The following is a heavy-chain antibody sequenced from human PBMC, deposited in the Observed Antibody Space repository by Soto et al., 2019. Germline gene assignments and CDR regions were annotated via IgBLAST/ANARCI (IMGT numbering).Heavy chain of an antibody. CDR3: AREMRGGNLDY. V-gene: IGHV1-69*05. CDR2: SIPIFGTA. Sequence: QVQLVQSGAEVKKPGSSVKVSCKASGGTFSSYAISWVRQAPGQGLEWMGGSIPIFGTANYAQKFQGRVTITSEDSTSTAYMELSSLRSEDTAVYYCAREMRGGNLDYWGQGTLVTVSS. D-gene: IGHD2-15*01. CDR1: GGTFSSYA. J-gene: IGHJ4*02.